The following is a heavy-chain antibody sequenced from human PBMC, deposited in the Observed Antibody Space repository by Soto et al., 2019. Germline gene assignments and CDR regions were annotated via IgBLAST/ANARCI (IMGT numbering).Heavy chain of an antibody. CDR3: ARGNCSSPNCYSFSGYYGMDV. D-gene: IGHD2-2*01. V-gene: IGHV4-4*07. CDR2: IYTSGST. Sequence: SETLSLTCTVSGGSISSYYWSWIRQPAGKGLEWIGRIYTSGSTNYNPSLKSRVTMSLDTSKHQFSLKLTSVTAADTALYYCARGNCSSPNCYSFSGYYGMDVWGQGTTVTVS. CDR1: GGSISSYY. J-gene: IGHJ6*02.